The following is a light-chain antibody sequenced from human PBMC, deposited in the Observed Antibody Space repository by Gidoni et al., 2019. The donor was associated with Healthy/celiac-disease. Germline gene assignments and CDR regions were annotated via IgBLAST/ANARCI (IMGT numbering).Light chain of an antibody. CDR1: QSISSY. J-gene: IGKJ1*01. CDR3: QQSYSTPPS. V-gene: IGKV1-39*01. CDR2: AAS. Sequence: DLQMTQSPSSLSASVGDRVTITCRASQSISSYLNLYQQKPGKAPKLLIYAASSLQSGVPSRFSGSGSGTDFTLTISSLQPEDFATYYCQQSYSTPPSFGQGTKVEIK.